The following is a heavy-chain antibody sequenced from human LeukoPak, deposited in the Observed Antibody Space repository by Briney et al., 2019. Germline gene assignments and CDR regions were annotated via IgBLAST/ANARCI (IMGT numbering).Heavy chain of an antibody. D-gene: IGHD4-17*01. CDR1: QFKFNNYG. Sequence: GGSLRLSCATSQFKFNNYGMTWVRQAPGKGLEWVSSITGSGDRTQYADSVQGRFTISRDNSKNTLYLQMNSLRAEDTAVYYCAKDPNGDYIGTFDIWGQGTMVTVSS. J-gene: IGHJ3*02. CDR2: ITGSGDRT. CDR3: AKDPNGDYIGTFDI. V-gene: IGHV3-23*01.